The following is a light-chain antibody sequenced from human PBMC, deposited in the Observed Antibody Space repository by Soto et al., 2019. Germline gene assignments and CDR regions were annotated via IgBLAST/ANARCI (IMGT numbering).Light chain of an antibody. Sequence: IHTAPTPYSLSAPLWERVPIPCQASQNINNYLNWYQQKPGRAPKLLIYDASNLEAGVPSRFRGSGSGTDFTFTISRLQPEDIATYYCQQYENLPTFGQGTRLEIK. V-gene: IGKV1-33*01. CDR2: DAS. J-gene: IGKJ5*01. CDR1: QNINNY. CDR3: QQYENLPT.